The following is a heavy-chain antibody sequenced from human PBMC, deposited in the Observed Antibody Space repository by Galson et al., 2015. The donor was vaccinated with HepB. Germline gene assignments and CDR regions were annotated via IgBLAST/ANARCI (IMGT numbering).Heavy chain of an antibody. CDR3: ARGTVDSGWPDDAFAV. CDR1: GFPFSSYA. Sequence: SLRLSCAASGFPFSSYAMTWVRQIPEKGLEWVSVINGDGDTTHYADSVKGRFTISRDNSKNTLYLQMNSLRAEDTAIFYCARGTVDSGWPDDAFAVWGQGTTVTVSP. J-gene: IGHJ3*01. D-gene: IGHD6-19*01. CDR2: INGDGDTT. V-gene: IGHV3-23*01.